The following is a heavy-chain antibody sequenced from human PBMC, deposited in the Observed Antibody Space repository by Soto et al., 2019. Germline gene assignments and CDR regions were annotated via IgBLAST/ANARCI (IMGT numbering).Heavy chain of an antibody. CDR3: TVDTYGPGY. J-gene: IGHJ4*02. V-gene: IGHV1-58*01. CDR2: IVVGSGNA. D-gene: IGHD2-8*01. Sequence: SVKVSCKTSGFTFTSSAVQWVRQIRGQGLEWIGWIVVGSGNAKYAQKFQQRVTITRDKSTNTAYLEVTSLRPGDTAVYYCTVDTYGPGYWGQGTLVTVSS. CDR1: GFTFTSSA.